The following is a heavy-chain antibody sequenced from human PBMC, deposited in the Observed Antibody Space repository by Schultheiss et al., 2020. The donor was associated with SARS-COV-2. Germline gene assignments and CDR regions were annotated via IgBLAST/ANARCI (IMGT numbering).Heavy chain of an antibody. CDR3: ARAGGPHYYGMDV. Sequence: GGSLRLSCAASGFTFSSYSMNWVRQAPGKGLEWVAVISYDGSNKYYADSVKGRFTISRDNSKNTLYLQMNSLRAEDTAVYYCARAGGPHYYGMDVWGQGTTVTVSS. J-gene: IGHJ6*02. CDR2: ISYDGSNK. D-gene: IGHD3-16*01. CDR1: GFTFSSYS. V-gene: IGHV3-30*03.